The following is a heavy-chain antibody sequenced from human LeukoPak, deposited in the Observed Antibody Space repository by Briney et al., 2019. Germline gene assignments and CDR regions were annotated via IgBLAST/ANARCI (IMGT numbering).Heavy chain of an antibody. V-gene: IGHV3-21*01. Sequence: PGGSLRLSCVASGFTFSSYSMNWVRQAPGKGLEWVSSISSSSTYTFYADSVKGRFTISRDNAKNSLYLQMNSLRPEDTAVYYCARGQSGFDFWGQGTLVTVSS. J-gene: IGHJ4*02. D-gene: IGHD3-3*01. CDR1: GFTFSSYS. CDR3: ARGQSGFDF. CDR2: ISSSSTYT.